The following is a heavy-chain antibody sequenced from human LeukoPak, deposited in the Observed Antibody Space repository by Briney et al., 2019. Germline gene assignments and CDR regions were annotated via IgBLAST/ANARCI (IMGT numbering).Heavy chain of an antibody. CDR2: ISYDGSNK. V-gene: IGHV3-30*03. D-gene: IGHD3-3*01. CDR1: GFTFCSYG. Sequence: GGSLRLSCAASGFTFCSYGMHWVRQAPGKGLEWVAVISYDGSNKYYADSVKGRFTISRDNSKNTLYLQMNSLRAEDTAVYYCARTNYDFWSGYYGGEGYYYGMDVWGQGTTVTVSS. CDR3: ARTNYDFWSGYYGGEGYYYGMDV. J-gene: IGHJ6*02.